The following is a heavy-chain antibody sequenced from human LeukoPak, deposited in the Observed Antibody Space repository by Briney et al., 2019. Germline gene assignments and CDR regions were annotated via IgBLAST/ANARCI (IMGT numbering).Heavy chain of an antibody. J-gene: IGHJ5*02. D-gene: IGHD1-1*01. CDR1: GFTFSSYG. Sequence: PGRSLRLSCAASGFTFSSYGMHWVRQAPGKGLEWVAVIWYDGSNKYYADSVKGRFTISRDNSKNTLYLQMNSLRAEDAAVYYCEKEDWNLRENWFDPWGQGTLVTVSS. CDR2: IWYDGSNK. CDR3: EKEDWNLRENWFDP. V-gene: IGHV3-33*06.